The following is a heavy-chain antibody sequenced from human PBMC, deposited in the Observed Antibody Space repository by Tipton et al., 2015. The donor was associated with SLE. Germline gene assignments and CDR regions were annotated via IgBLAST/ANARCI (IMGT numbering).Heavy chain of an antibody. Sequence: TLSLTCTVSGGSVSSGSYYWSWIRQPPGKGREWIGESNHSGSTNYNPSLKSRVTISVDTPKNQFSLKLSSVTAADTAVYYCARLVEVEQLALWYYYYMDVWGKGTTVTVSS. CDR3: ARLVEVEQLALWYYYYMDV. J-gene: IGHJ6*03. CDR1: GGSVSSGSYY. CDR2: SNHSGST. D-gene: IGHD6-6*01. V-gene: IGHV4-39*07.